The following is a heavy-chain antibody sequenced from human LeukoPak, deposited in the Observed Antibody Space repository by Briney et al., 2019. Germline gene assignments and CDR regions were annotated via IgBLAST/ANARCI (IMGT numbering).Heavy chain of an antibody. D-gene: IGHD1-26*01. V-gene: IGHV3-30*02. CDR3: AKDKVGAAKLGYESSAFDI. Sequence: PGGSLRLSCAASGYSFSSYGMHWVRQAPGKGLEWVAFIRYDGSNKYYADSVKGRFTISRDNSKNTLYLQMNSLRAEDTAVYYCAKDKVGAAKLGYESSAFDIWGQGTMVTVSS. CDR2: IRYDGSNK. J-gene: IGHJ3*02. CDR1: GYSFSSYG.